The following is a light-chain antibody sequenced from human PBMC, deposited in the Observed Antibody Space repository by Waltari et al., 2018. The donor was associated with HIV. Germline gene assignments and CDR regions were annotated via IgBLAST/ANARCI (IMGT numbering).Light chain of an antibody. CDR1: TSDVGNYYL. Sequence: HSALTQPASVSGSPGQSITLSSTGPTSDVGNYYLVSWYQHHTGKAPKLILYEVTKRPSGISNRFSGSKSGNTASLTISGLQAEDEADYYCCSYAGSPYVLGSGTKVTVL. CDR3: CSYAGSPYV. CDR2: EVT. J-gene: IGLJ1*01. V-gene: IGLV2-23*02.